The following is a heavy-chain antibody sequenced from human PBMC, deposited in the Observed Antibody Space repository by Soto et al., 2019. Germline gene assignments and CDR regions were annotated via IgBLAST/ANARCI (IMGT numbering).Heavy chain of an antibody. J-gene: IGHJ6*02. CDR2: IYYSGST. CDR1: GGSISSDGNY. D-gene: IGHD3-10*01. Sequence: SETLALTCTVSGGSISSDGNYWGWIRQHPGKGLEWIGYIYYSGSTNYNPSLKSRVTISVDTSKNQFSLKLNSVTAADTAVYSCARGRRVQDVVYYYGMDVWGQGTTVTASS. V-gene: IGHV4-31*03. CDR3: ARGRRVQDVVYYYGMDV.